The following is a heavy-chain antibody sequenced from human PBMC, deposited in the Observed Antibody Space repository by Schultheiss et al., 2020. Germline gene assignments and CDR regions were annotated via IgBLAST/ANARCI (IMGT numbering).Heavy chain of an antibody. CDR2: ISSSSSTI. Sequence: GESLKISCAASGFTFSSYSMNWVRQAPGKGLEWVSYISSSSSTIYYADSVKGRFTISRDNAKNSLYLQMNSLRAEDTAVYYCASNGPTTVTTTGYYYYYYGMDVWGQGTTVTVSS. CDR1: GFTFSSYS. V-gene: IGHV3-48*01. J-gene: IGHJ6*02. CDR3: ASNGPTTVTTTGYYYYYYGMDV. D-gene: IGHD4-17*01.